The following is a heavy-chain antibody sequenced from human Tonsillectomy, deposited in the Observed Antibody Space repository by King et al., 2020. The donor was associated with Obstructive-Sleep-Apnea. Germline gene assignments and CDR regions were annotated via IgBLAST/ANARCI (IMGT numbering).Heavy chain of an antibody. J-gene: IGHJ3*01. Sequence: VQLVQSGGGLVQPGGSLRLSCAASGLTFSRFGMNWVRPAPGKGLEWGAYINNISCITYYADSVRGRFTLSSDNAKNSLYLQMHSLTADDTAVYYCASARVPQWDQGTMVTVSS. V-gene: IGHV3-48*01. CDR2: INNISCIT. CDR1: GLTFSRFG. CDR3: ASARVPQ.